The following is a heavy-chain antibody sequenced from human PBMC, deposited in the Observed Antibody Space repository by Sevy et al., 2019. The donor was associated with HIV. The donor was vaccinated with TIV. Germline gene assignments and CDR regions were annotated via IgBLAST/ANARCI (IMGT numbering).Heavy chain of an antibody. CDR3: AKEGTYYYDSSGYSYFDY. J-gene: IGHJ4*02. D-gene: IGHD3-22*01. V-gene: IGHV3-30*18. CDR2: ISYDGSNK. CDR1: GFTFSSYG. Sequence: GGSLSLSCAASGFTFSSYGMHWVRQAPGKGLEWVAVISYDGSNKYYADSVKGRFTISRDNSKNTLYLQMNSLRAEDTAVYYCAKEGTYYYDSSGYSYFDYWGQGTLVTVSS.